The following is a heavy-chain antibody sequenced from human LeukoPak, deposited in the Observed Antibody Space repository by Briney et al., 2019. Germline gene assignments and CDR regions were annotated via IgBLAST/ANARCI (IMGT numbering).Heavy chain of an antibody. Sequence: GGSLRLSCAASGFTFSSYAMSWVRQAPGKGLEWVSAISGSGGSTYYADSVKGRFTISRDNSKNTLYLQMNSLRAEDTAVYYCAKDGSVVVATTPDYWGQGTLVTVSS. V-gene: IGHV3-23*01. J-gene: IGHJ4*02. CDR1: GFTFSSYA. CDR2: ISGSGGST. D-gene: IGHD2-15*01. CDR3: AKDGSVVVATTPDY.